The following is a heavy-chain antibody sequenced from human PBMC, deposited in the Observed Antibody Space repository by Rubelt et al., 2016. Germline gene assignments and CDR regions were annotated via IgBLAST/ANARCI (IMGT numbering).Heavy chain of an antibody. V-gene: IGHV3-23*01. D-gene: IGHD3-3*01. Sequence: EVQLLESGGGLVQPGGSLRLSCAASEFTFSSYAMSWVRQAPGKGLEWVSTISVSGGSTYYADSGKGRFTISRDNSKNTLCLQMNSLVAEDTAIYYCAKDQRFLVDYWGQGTLVTVSS. CDR2: ISVSGGST. CDR3: AKDQRFLVDY. J-gene: IGHJ4*02. CDR1: EFTFSSYA.